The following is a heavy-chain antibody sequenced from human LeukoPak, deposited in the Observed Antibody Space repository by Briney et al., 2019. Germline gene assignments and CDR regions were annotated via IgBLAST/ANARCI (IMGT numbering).Heavy chain of an antibody. J-gene: IGHJ5*02. CDR2: IKSKTDGGTT. CDR3: TTYNWNYGMFDP. Sequence: PGGSLRLSCAASGFTFSNAWMSWVRQAPGKGLEWVGRIKSKTDGGTTDYAAPVKGRFTSSRDDSKSTLYLQMNSLKTEDTAVYYCTTYNWNYGMFDPWGQGTLVTVSS. V-gene: IGHV3-15*01. CDR1: GFTFSNAW. D-gene: IGHD1-7*01.